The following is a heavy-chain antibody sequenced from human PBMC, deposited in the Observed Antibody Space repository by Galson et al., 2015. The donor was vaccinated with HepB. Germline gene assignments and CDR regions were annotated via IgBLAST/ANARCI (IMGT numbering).Heavy chain of an antibody. D-gene: IGHD3-3*01. CDR3: ARVDYDFWSGYYNWFDP. CDR2: ISSSSSYI. J-gene: IGHJ5*02. V-gene: IGHV3-21*01. Sequence: SLRLSCAASGFTFSSYSMNWVRQAPGKGLEWVSSISSSSSYIYYADSVKGRFTISRDNAKNSLYLQMNSLRAEDTAVYYCARVDYDFWSGYYNWFDPWGQGTLVTVSS. CDR1: GFTFSSYS.